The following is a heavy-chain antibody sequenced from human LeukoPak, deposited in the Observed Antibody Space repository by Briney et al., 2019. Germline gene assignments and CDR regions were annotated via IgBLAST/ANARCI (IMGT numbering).Heavy chain of an antibody. CDR1: GFTFSSYA. V-gene: IGHV3-30*04. D-gene: IGHD3-22*01. J-gene: IGHJ4*02. CDR2: ISYDGSNK. Sequence: GGSLRLSCAASGFTFSSYAMHWVRQAPGKGLEWVAVISYDGSNKYYADSVKDRFTISRDNSKNTLYLQMNSLRAEDTAVYYCARAPDYYDSSGYSYFDYWGQGTLVTVSS. CDR3: ARAPDYYDSSGYSYFDY.